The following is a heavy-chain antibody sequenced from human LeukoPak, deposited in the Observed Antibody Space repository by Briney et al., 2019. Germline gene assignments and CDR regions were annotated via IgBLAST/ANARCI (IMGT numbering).Heavy chain of an antibody. Sequence: GGSLRLSCAASEFSVGSNYMTWVRQAPGKGLEWVSLIYSGGSTYYADSVKGRFTISRDNSKNTLYLQMNSLRAEDTAVYYCAAGNGGNSDYWGQGTLVTVSS. J-gene: IGHJ4*02. V-gene: IGHV3-66*01. CDR3: AAGNGGNSDY. D-gene: IGHD4-23*01. CDR2: IYSGGST. CDR1: EFSVGSNY.